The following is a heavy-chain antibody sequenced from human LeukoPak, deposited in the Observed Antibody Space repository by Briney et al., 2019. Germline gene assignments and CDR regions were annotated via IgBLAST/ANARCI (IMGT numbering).Heavy chain of an antibody. V-gene: IGHV4-4*07. J-gene: IGHJ5*02. D-gene: IGHD3-9*01. CDR2: IYTSGST. CDR3: ARVGILTGYDVFWFDP. Sequence: SETLSLTCTVSGGSLSSYYWSWIRQPAGKGLEWIGRIYTSGSTNYNPSLKSRVTMSVDTSKNQFSLKLSSVTAADTAVYYCARVGILTGYDVFWFDPWGQGTLVTVSS. CDR1: GGSLSSYY.